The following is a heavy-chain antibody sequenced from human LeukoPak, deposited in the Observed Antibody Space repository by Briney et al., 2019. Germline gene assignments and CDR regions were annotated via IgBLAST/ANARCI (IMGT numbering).Heavy chain of an antibody. CDR3: ARVVYGSGSYYRFFDY. D-gene: IGHD3-10*01. Sequence: PGVSLRLSCSASGFTFSSYSMNWVRQAPGKGLEWVSYITSSSSTIYYADSVKGRFTISRDNAKNSLYLQMNSLRAEDTAVYYCARVVYGSGSYYRFFDYWGQGTLVTVSS. J-gene: IGHJ4*02. CDR2: ITSSSSTI. V-gene: IGHV3-48*01. CDR1: GFTFSSYS.